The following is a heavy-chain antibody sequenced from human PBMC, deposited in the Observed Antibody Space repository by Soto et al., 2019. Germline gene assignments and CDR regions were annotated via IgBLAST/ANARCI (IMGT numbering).Heavy chain of an antibody. D-gene: IGHD3-22*01. J-gene: IGHJ4*02. CDR1: GFTFSSYS. CDR3: ARVADSSGYYYPSFDY. V-gene: IGHV3-21*01. Sequence: GGSLRLSCAASGFTFSSYSMNWVRQAPGKGLKWVSSISSSSSYIYYADSVKGRFTISRDNAKNSLYLQMNSLRAEDTAVYYCARVADSSGYYYPSFDYWGQGTLVTVSS. CDR2: ISSSSSYI.